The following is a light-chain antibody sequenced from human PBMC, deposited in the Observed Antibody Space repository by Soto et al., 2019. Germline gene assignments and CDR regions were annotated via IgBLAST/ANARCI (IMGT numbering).Light chain of an antibody. CDR1: ETVDGW. CDR3: QQHSSYPYT. J-gene: IGKJ2*01. V-gene: IGKV1-5*03. Sequence: DVQLTQSPSTVSASVGDRVTITCRASETVDGWLAWYQQKPGKAPNLLISEASTLQSGVSSRFSGSGSETDFTLTVSSLQPGDSATYYCQQHSSYPYTFGQGTRLEIK. CDR2: EAS.